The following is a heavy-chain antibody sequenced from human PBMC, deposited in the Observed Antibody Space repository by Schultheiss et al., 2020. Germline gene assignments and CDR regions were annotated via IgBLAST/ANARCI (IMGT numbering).Heavy chain of an antibody. CDR1: GGSFSGYY. D-gene: IGHD1-26*01. Sequence: SETLSLTCAVYGGSFSGYYWSWIRQPPGKGLEWIGRIYTSGSTNYNPSLKSRVTMSVDTSKNQFSLKLSSVTAADTAVYYCARTGIVGATTFDYWGQGTLVTVSS. CDR3: ARTGIVGATTFDY. J-gene: IGHJ4*02. V-gene: IGHV4-59*10. CDR2: IYTSGST.